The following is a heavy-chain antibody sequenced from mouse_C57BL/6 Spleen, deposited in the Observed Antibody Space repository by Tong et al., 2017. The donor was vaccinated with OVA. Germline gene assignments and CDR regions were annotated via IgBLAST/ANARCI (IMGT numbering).Heavy chain of an antibody. CDR1: GFTFSSYA. CDR2: ISDGGSYT. V-gene: IGHV5-4*03. CDR3: ARRDYDGGGAMDY. J-gene: IGHJ4*01. D-gene: IGHD2-4*01. Sequence: EVQLQESGGGLVKPGGSLKLSCAASGFTFSSYAMSWVRQTPEKRLEWVATISDGGSYTYYPDNVKGRFTISRDNAKNNLYLQMSHLKSEDTAMYYCARRDYDGGGAMDYWGQGTSVTVSS.